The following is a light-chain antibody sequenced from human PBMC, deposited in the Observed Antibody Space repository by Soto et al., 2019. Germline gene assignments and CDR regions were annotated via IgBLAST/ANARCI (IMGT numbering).Light chain of an antibody. J-gene: IGKJ1*01. CDR3: QQYDKWPRWT. CDR2: DAS. V-gene: IGKV3-11*01. Sequence: EIVLTQSPATLSLSPGERATLSCSASQSVSSYLAWYQQKPGQAPSLLIYDASNRATGIPARFSGSGSGTDFTLTISSLQSEDFAVYYCQQYDKWPRWTFGQGTKVDIK. CDR1: QSVSSY.